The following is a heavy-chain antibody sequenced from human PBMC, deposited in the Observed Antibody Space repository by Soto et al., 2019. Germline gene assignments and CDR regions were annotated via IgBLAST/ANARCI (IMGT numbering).Heavy chain of an antibody. CDR1: GYTLTELS. J-gene: IGHJ6*02. Sequence: AASVKVSCKVSGYTLTELSMHWVRQAPGKGLEWMGGFDPEDGETIYAQKFQGRVTMTEDTSTDTAYMELSSLRSEDTAVYYCATAAGYSGYQIYYYYGMDVWGQGTTVTVSS. CDR2: FDPEDGET. V-gene: IGHV1-24*01. D-gene: IGHD5-12*01. CDR3: ATAAGYSGYQIYYYYGMDV.